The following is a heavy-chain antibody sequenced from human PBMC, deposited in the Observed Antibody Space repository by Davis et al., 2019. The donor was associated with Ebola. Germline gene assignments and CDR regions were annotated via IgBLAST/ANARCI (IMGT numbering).Heavy chain of an antibody. Sequence: GGSLRLSCSTSGLSASSNYMSWVRQAPGKGLDWVSVIYNGGSTYYADSVRGRFSITRDNPKNTLHLQMDSLRVEDTAVYYCVWSRFNSADVWGQGTTVTVSS. CDR3: VWSRFNSADV. CDR1: GLSASSNY. CDR2: IYNGGST. J-gene: IGHJ6*02. D-gene: IGHD1-26*01. V-gene: IGHV3-53*01.